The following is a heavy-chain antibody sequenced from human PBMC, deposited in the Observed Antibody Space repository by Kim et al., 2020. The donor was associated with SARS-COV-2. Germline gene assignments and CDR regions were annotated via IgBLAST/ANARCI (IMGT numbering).Heavy chain of an antibody. CDR3: ARGSARGSYYRERYYFDY. Sequence: GGSLRLSCAASGFTFSSYSMNWVRQAPGKGLEWVSYISSSSSTIFYADSVKGRFTISRDNAKSSLSLQMNSLRAEDTAVYYCARGSARGSYYRERYYFDYWGQGTLVTVSS. CDR2: ISSSSSTI. J-gene: IGHJ4*02. D-gene: IGHD1-26*01. CDR1: GFTFSSYS. V-gene: IGHV3-48*04.